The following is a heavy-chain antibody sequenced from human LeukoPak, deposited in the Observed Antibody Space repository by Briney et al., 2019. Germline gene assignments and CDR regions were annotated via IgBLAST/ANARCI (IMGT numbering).Heavy chain of an antibody. CDR1: GFTFSSYA. Sequence: GGSLRLSCAASGFTFSSYAMHWVRQAPGKGLEWVAVISYDGSNKYYADSVKGRFTTSRDNSKNTLYLQMNSLRAEDTAVYYCARPVVVTYYYGMDVWGQGTTVTVSS. J-gene: IGHJ6*02. CDR3: ARPVVVTYYYGMDV. D-gene: IGHD2-21*01. CDR2: ISYDGSNK. V-gene: IGHV3-30-3*01.